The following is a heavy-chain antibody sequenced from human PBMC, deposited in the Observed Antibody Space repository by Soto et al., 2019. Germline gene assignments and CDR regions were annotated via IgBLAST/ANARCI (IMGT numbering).Heavy chain of an antibody. V-gene: IGHV4-30-4*01. CDR3: ARVSTVTSYYYGMDV. CDR1: GGSISSGDYY. CDR2: NYYSGST. D-gene: IGHD4-17*01. Sequence: QVQLQESGPGLVKPSQTLSLTCTVSGGSISSGDYYWSWIRQPTGKGLEWIGYNYYSGSTYYNTSLKSRVTISVDTSKNQFSRKLSYVTAADTAVYYCARVSTVTSYYYGMDVWGQGTTVTVSS. J-gene: IGHJ6*02.